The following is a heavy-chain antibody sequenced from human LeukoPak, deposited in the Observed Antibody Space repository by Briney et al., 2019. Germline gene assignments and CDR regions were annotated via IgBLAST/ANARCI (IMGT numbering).Heavy chain of an antibody. CDR2: IYTSGST. CDR3: ARDRPYYDFWSGYYTGGSFFDY. D-gene: IGHD3-3*01. CDR1: GGSISSYY. V-gene: IGHV4-4*07. Sequence: SETLSLTCTVSGGSISSYYWSWIRQPAGKGLEWIGRIYTSGSTNYNPSLKSRVTMSVGTSKNQFSLKLSSVTAADTAVYYCARDRPYYDFWSGYYTGGSFFDYWGQGTLVTVSS. J-gene: IGHJ4*02.